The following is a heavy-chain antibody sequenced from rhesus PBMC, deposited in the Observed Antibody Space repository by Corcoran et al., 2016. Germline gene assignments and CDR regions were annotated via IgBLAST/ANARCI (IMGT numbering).Heavy chain of an antibody. CDR3: VKDLWTWSGFDY. J-gene: IGHJ4*01. CDR1: GYSFTSYW. V-gene: IGHV5-43*02. Sequence: EVQLVQSGAEVKRPGESLKISCKASGYSFTSYWITWVRQIPGKGLEWFGGVFPLNSDTKSNPSFAGHVIVSADKSISNTYLQWSSLTASDTATYYCVKDLWTWSGFDYWGRGVLVTVSS. D-gene: IGHD2-39*01. CDR2: VFPLNSDT.